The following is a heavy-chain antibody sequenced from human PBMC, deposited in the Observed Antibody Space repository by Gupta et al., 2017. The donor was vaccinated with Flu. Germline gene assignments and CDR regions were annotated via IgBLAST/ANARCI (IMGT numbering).Heavy chain of an antibody. Sequence: QAHLVQSGGGVVQPRPSLRLSCAASEFTFTDSGMHWVRQAPGKGLEWIAVMSDDGSNQWDADSVRGRLTISRDNSQNTLFLQMNSLIADDTAVYYCAKGGRHNWNYDGDYWGQGTLVTVSS. V-gene: IGHV3-30*18. CDR2: MSDDGSNQ. J-gene: IGHJ4*02. D-gene: IGHD1-7*01. CDR3: AKGGRHNWNYDGDY. CDR1: EFTFTDSG.